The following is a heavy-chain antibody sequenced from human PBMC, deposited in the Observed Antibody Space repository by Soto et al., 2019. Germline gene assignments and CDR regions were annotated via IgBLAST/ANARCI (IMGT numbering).Heavy chain of an antibody. CDR3: AKSPRGEMATD. D-gene: IGHD5-12*01. CDR2: INTYNGMT. J-gene: IGHJ4*02. V-gene: IGHV1-18*01. Sequence: QVQLVQSGGEVKKPGASVTVSCKASGYTFINYHITCVRQAPGQGLEWMAWINTYNGMTDYAQRFQGRVTMTRDTSTSTACMELRNLGSDDTAVYFCAKSPRGEMATDWGQGTLVTVSS. CDR1: GYTFINYH.